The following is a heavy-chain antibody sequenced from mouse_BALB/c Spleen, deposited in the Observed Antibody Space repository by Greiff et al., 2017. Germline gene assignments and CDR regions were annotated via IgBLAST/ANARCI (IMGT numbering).Heavy chain of an antibody. J-gene: IGHJ2*01. CDR3: ARAKPPYYFDY. CDR1: GFTFSDYY. Sequence: EVMLVESGGGLVKPGGSLKLSCAASGFTFSDYYMYWVRQTPEKRLEWVATISDGGSYTYYPDSVKGRFTISRDNAKNNLYLQMSSLKSEDTAMYYCARAKPPYYFDYRGQGTTPTVSS. CDR2: ISDGGSYT. V-gene: IGHV5-4*02.